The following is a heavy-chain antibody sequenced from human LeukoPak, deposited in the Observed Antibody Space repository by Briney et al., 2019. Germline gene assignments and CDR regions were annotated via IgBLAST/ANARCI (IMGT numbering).Heavy chain of an antibody. D-gene: IGHD2-15*01. CDR1: GGSISSGDYY. Sequence: PSQTLSLTCTVSGGSISSGDYYWSWIRQPPGKGLEWIGYIYYNANTNSNPSLKSRVTISLDTSKNQFSLRLSSVTAADTAVYYCARLVVAASPFYYYGIDVWGQGTTVTVSS. J-gene: IGHJ6*02. V-gene: IGHV4-61*08. CDR2: IYYNANT. CDR3: ARLVVAASPFYYYGIDV.